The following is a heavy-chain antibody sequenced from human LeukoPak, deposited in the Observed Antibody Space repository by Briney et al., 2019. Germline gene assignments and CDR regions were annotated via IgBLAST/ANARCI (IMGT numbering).Heavy chain of an antibody. CDR1: GFTFSTYE. J-gene: IGHJ4*01. V-gene: IGHV3-48*03. Sequence: GGSLRLSCTASGFTFSTYEMNWVRQAPGKGLEWVSYISSGGSIIYYADPVKGRFTISRDNAKNSLYLQMSSLRAEDTAVYYCARETGTGGYFDYWGQGTLVTVSS. CDR3: ARETGTGGYFDY. D-gene: IGHD1-7*01. CDR2: ISSGGSII.